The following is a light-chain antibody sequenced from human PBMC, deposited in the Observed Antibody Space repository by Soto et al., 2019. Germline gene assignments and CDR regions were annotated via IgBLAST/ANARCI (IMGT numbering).Light chain of an antibody. V-gene: IGKV3-11*01. Sequence: EDVLTRSPPTLSLSPGESATLSCRTSQTVNNYVAWYQQRHGQPPRLLIHDASRRATGVAARFSGSGSGTDFTLTISSLEPEDSEVYYCPERSISLTFGGGTKVYIK. J-gene: IGKJ4*01. CDR1: QTVNNY. CDR2: DAS. CDR3: PERSISLT.